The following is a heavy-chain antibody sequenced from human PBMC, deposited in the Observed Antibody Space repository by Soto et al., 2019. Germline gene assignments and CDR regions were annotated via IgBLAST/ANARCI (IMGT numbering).Heavy chain of an antibody. CDR1: GFTFRKYA. CDR2: VSGSGGST. D-gene: IGHD6-13*01. Sequence: EVQLLESGGGLVQPGGSLRLSCAASGFTFRKYAMSWVRQAPGKGLEWVSGVSGSGGSTNYADSVKGRFTISRDNSKNTLYLQMNSLRAEDTAVYYCAKGGAIAAAGDYXXXGTXXTVSS. V-gene: IGHV3-23*01. CDR3: AKGGAIAAAGDY. J-gene: IGHJ4*02.